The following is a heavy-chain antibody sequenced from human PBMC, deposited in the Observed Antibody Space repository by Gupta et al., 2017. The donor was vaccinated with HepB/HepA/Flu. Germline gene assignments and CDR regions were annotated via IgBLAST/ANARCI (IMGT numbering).Heavy chain of an antibody. J-gene: IGHJ4*02. Sequence: EVQLLESGGGLVQPGGSLRLSCAASGFTFSSYAMSWVRQAPGKGLEWVSAISGSGGSTYYADSVKGRFTISRDNSKNTLYLQMNSLRAEDTAVYYCAKDPGITLAGTGLFDYWGQGTLVTVSS. CDR3: AKDPGITLAGTGLFDY. V-gene: IGHV3-23*01. CDR2: ISGSGGST. CDR1: GFTFSSYA. D-gene: IGHD6-19*01.